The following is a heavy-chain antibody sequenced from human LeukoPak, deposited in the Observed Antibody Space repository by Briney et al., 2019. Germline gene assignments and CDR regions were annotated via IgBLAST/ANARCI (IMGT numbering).Heavy chain of an antibody. CDR3: ASQFMVRGVVIFDY. V-gene: IGHV1-69*04. CDR2: IIPILGIA. J-gene: IGHJ4*02. Sequence: SVKVSCKASGGTFSSYAISWVRQAPGQGLEWMGMIIPILGIANYAQKFQGRVTITADKSTSTAYMELSSLRSEDTAVYYCASQFMVRGVVIFDYWGQGTLVTVSS. D-gene: IGHD3-10*01. CDR1: GGTFSSYA.